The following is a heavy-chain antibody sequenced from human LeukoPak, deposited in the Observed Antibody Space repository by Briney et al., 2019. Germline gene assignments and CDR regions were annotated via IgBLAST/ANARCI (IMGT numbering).Heavy chain of an antibody. CDR3: SRDPYNTILNRLAH. V-gene: IGHV3-23*01. Sequence: PGGSLRDSRAGSGLAFGTYAESLGPPAPGVGLGWVSSIRAERHVKYYADSLESPFTVSRGKSKSTLYLELNSLRAEDTATYFLSRDPYNTILNRLAHWGQGCSLSVSS. CDR1: GLAFGTYA. CDR2: IRAERHVK. J-gene: IGHJ4*02. D-gene: IGHD3-10*01.